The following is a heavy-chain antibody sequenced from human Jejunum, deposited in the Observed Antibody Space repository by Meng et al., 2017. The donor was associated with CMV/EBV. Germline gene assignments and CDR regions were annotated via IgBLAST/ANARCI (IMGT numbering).Heavy chain of an antibody. J-gene: IGHJ4*02. Sequence: GFGYTFNTYWIAWVRQMPGKGLEWMETIFPGDSETRYSPSFQGQVTISADKSISTAYLEWGRLEASDTGIYFCARRRDGPYYFDTWGQGTEVTVSS. D-gene: IGHD3-9*01. CDR3: ARRRDGPYYFDT. CDR2: IFPGDSET. CDR1: GYTFNTYW. V-gene: IGHV5-51*01.